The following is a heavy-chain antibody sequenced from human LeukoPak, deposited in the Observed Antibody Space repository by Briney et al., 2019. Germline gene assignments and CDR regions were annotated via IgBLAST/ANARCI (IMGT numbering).Heavy chain of an antibody. V-gene: IGHV1-69*13. CDR2: IIPIFGTA. CDR3: ARGLLYCGGDCYLD. Sequence: GASVKVSCKASGGTFSSYATSWVRQAPGQGLEWMGGIIPIFGTANYAQKFQGRVTITADESTSTAYMELSSLRSEDTAVYYCARGLLYCGGDCYLDWGQGTLVTVSS. J-gene: IGHJ4*02. CDR1: GGTFSSYA. D-gene: IGHD2-21*01.